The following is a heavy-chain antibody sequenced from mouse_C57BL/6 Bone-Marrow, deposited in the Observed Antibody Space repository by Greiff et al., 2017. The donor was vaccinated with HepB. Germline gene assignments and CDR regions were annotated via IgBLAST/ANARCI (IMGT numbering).Heavy chain of an antibody. D-gene: IGHD1-1*01. J-gene: IGHJ3*01. CDR2: IDPENGDT. V-gene: IGHV14-4*01. CDR3: TTVPGSSSWFAY. Sequence: VQLQQSGAELVRPGASVKLSCTASGFNIKDDYMHWVKQRPEQGLEWIGWIDPENGDTEYASKFQGKATITADTSSNTAYLQLSSLTSEDTAVYYCTTVPGSSSWFAYWGQGTLVTVSA. CDR1: GFNIKDDY.